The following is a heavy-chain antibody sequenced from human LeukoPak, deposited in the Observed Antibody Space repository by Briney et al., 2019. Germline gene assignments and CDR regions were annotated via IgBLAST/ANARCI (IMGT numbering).Heavy chain of an antibody. CDR2: ISTGGSTI. J-gene: IGHJ4*02. CDR3: ARDLDNGAAFDY. V-gene: IGHV3-48*03. D-gene: IGHD6-25*01. Sequence: GGSLRLSCAASGFSFNSYAMSWVRQAPGKGLEWVSYISTGGSTIYYADSVKGRFTISRDNAKSSLYLLMNSLRAEDTALYYCARDLDNGAAFDYWGQGTLVTVSS. CDR1: GFSFNSYA.